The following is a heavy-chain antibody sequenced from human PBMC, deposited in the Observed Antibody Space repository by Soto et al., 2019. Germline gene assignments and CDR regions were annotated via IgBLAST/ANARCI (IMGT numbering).Heavy chain of an antibody. D-gene: IGHD1-26*01. V-gene: IGHV3-33*01. J-gene: IGHJ4*02. CDR1: GFTFSSYG. CDR2: IWYDGRNK. CDR3: ARDREWELTREYFDY. Sequence: QVQLVESGGGVVQPGRSLRLSCAASGFTFSSYGMHWVRQAPGKGLEWVAIIWYDGRNKNYADSVKGRFTISRDNSKNTVYLQRSSLRAEDTAVYYCARDREWELTREYFDYWGQGTRVTVSS.